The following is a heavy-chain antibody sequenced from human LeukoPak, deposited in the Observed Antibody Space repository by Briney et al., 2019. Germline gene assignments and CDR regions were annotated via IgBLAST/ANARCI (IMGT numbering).Heavy chain of an antibody. CDR3: ARAVTRYSSSWRDNWFDP. V-gene: IGHV4-4*07. CDR2: IYTSGST. J-gene: IGHJ5*02. CDR1: GGSISSYY. D-gene: IGHD6-13*01. Sequence: SETLSLTCTVSGGSISSYYWSWIRQPAGKGLEWIGRIYTSGSTNYNPSLKSRVTMSVDTSKNQFSLKLSSVTAADTAVYYCARAVTRYSSSWRDNWFDPWGQGTLVTVSS.